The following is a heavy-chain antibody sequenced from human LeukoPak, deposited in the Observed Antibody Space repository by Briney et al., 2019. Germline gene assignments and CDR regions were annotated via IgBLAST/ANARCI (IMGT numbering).Heavy chain of an antibody. CDR1: GFTFSDYS. CDR3: ARARQQWLEGPYYFDS. Sequence: PGGSLRLSCAASGFTFSDYSVNWVRQVPGKGLEWISYISDSSGTIYDADSVKGRFTISRDNAKNSLYLQMDSLRAEDTAVYYCARARQQWLEGPYYFDSWGQGTLVTVSS. V-gene: IGHV3-48*01. CDR2: ISDSSGTI. D-gene: IGHD6-19*01. J-gene: IGHJ4*02.